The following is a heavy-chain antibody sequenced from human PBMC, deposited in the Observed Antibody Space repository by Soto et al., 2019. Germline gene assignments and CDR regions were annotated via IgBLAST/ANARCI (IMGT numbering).Heavy chain of an antibody. V-gene: IGHV4-38-2*02. CDR2: VSHSGVT. D-gene: IGHD3-10*01. Sequence: SETLSLTCAVSGFSIGSAYYWGWIRQPPGKGLEWIASVSHSGVTHYNPSLGSRLTISLDTSKNQFSLRLTSVTAADTAVYYCARDLGSGGDSDYWGQGTLVTVYS. CDR1: GFSIGSAYY. CDR3: ARDLGSGGDSDY. J-gene: IGHJ4*02.